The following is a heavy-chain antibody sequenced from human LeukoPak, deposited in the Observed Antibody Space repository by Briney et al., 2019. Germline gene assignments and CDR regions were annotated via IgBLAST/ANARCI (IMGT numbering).Heavy chain of an antibody. CDR2: INHSGST. Sequence: SETLSLTCAVYGGSFSGYYWSWIRQPPGKGLEWIGEINHSGSTNYNPSLKSRVTISVDTSKNQFSLKLSSVTAADTAVYYCARARYYDSSGYQKGAFDTWGQGTMVTVSS. J-gene: IGHJ3*02. CDR3: ARARYYDSSGYQKGAFDT. CDR1: GGSFSGYY. V-gene: IGHV4-34*01. D-gene: IGHD3-22*01.